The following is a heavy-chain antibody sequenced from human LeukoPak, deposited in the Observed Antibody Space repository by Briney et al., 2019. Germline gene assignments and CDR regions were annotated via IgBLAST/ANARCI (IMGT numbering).Heavy chain of an antibody. J-gene: IGHJ4*02. CDR1: GDXIDSYY. Sequence: SETLSLTCTVSGDXIDSYYWSWIRQPPGKGLEWIGYIYYRGTTSYNPFLKSRVTISVDTSKNQFSLKLNSVTAADTAVYYCARLPRYGGYDHFDYWGQGILVIVSS. CDR3: ARLPRYGGYDHFDY. V-gene: IGHV4-59*12. D-gene: IGHD5-12*01. CDR2: IYYRGTT.